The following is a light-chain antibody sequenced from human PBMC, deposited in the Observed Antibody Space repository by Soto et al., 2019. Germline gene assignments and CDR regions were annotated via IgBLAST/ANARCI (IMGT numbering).Light chain of an antibody. CDR1: QSVSSN. J-gene: IGKJ1*01. CDR3: QQYEKWWT. Sequence: EIVMTQSPATLSVSPGERATLSCRASQSVSSNLAWYQQKPGQAPRLLIYGASTRATGIPATFSGSGSGTEFTLTISSLQSEDFAVYYCQQYEKWWTFGQGTMVDFK. CDR2: GAS. V-gene: IGKV3-15*01.